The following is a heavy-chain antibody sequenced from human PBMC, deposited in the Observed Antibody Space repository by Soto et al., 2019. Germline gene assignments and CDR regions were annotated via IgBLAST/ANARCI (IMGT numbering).Heavy chain of an antibody. D-gene: IGHD3-22*01. J-gene: IGHJ5*02. CDR2: IYYSGST. V-gene: IGHV4-30-4*01. CDR3: ARAGGLAYDSSAYLGWFDP. Sequence: SETLSLTCTVSGGSISSGDYYWSWIRQPPGKGLEWIGYIYYSGSTYYNPSLKSRVTISVDTSKNQFSLKLSSVTAADTAVYYCARAGGLAYDSSAYLGWFDPWGQGTLVTV. CDR1: GGSISSGDYY.